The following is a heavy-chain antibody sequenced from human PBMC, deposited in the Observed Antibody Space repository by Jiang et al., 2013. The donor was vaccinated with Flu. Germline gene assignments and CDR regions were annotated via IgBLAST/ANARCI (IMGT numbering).Heavy chain of an antibody. CDR3: AKWGDSRAFDI. Sequence: VQLLESGGGVVQPGRSLRLSCAASGFTFSDYGMHWVRQAPGKGLEWVAAIFYDGSNKYYADSVKGRFTISKDNSKITLYLQMNSLRAEDTAVYYCAKWGDSRAFDIWGQGTVVTVSS. J-gene: IGHJ3*02. CDR1: GFTFSDYG. V-gene: IGHV3-33*03. CDR2: IFYDGSNK. D-gene: IGHD6-13*01.